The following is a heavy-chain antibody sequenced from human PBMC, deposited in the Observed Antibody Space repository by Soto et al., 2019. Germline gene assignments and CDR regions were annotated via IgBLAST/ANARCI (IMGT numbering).Heavy chain of an antibody. J-gene: IGHJ6*02. Sequence: SGTLSLTCTVSGDFVNSGNYYWTWMRQPPGKGLEWIGYVHRSVSTNYNPSLKSRVTIVLDTSKNRFSLRLESVTAADTGVYYCARDNRAADFWRDKDYGLDVWDQGTTVTVSS. CDR2: VHRSVST. V-gene: IGHV4-61*01. CDR3: ARDNRAADFWRDKDYGLDV. D-gene: IGHD3-3*01. CDR1: GDFVNSGNYY.